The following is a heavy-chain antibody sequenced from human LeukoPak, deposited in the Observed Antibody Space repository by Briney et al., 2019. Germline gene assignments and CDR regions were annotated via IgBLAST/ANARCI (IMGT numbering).Heavy chain of an antibody. CDR1: GDPISGYY. CDR2: INYSGST. V-gene: IGHV4-59*08. J-gene: IGHJ4*02. Sequence: SETLSLTCTVPGDPISGYYWSWIRQPPGKGLEWIGYINYSGSTKYNPSLKSRVTISVDTSKNQFSLKLSSVTAADTAVYYCARLATAGYLNFWGQGTLVTVSS. CDR3: ARLATAGYLNF. D-gene: IGHD3-9*01.